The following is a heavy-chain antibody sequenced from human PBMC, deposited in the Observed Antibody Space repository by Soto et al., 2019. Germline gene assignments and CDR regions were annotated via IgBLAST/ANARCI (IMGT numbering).Heavy chain of an antibody. Sequence: GGSMRLSFEASGFTFSSYGMHWVRQAPGKGLEWVAVISYDGSNKYYADSVKGRFTISRDNSKNTLYLQMNSLRAEDTAVYYCAKDHPQQWLYYWGQGTLVTVSS. V-gene: IGHV3-30*18. D-gene: IGHD6-19*01. CDR2: ISYDGSNK. CDR1: GFTFSSYG. CDR3: AKDHPQQWLYY. J-gene: IGHJ4*02.